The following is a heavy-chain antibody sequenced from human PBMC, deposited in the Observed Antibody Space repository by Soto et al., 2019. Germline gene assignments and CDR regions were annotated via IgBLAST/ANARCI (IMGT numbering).Heavy chain of an antibody. Sequence: SETLSLTCTVSGASISSGGYYWSWIRQHPEKGLEWIGYSYYSGSTYYNPSLKSRVSISVDTSKNQFSLKLSSVTAADTSVYYCSGGARYWFDPSGQRSLVIVSA. V-gene: IGHV4-31*03. CDR1: GASISSGGYY. CDR3: SGGARYWFDP. CDR2: SYYSGST. J-gene: IGHJ5*02.